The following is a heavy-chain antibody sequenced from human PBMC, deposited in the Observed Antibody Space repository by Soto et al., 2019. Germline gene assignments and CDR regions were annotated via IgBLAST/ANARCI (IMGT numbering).Heavy chain of an antibody. D-gene: IGHD3-16*01. Sequence: QVQLVESGGGVVQPGRSLRLSCAASGFTFSSYGMHWVRQAPGKGLEWVAVISYDGSNKYYADSVKGRFTISRDNSKNTLYLQMHSLRAEDTAVYYCAKLGGGVWGQGTTVTVSS. CDR2: ISYDGSNK. CDR3: AKLGGGV. J-gene: IGHJ6*02. V-gene: IGHV3-30*18. CDR1: GFTFSSYG.